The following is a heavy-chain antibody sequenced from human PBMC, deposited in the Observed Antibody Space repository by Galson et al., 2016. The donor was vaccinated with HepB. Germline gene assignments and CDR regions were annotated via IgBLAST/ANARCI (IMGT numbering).Heavy chain of an antibody. CDR2: IDSSGSSI. D-gene: IGHD1-1*01. V-gene: IGHV3-48*03. Sequence: SLRLSCAASGFTFSRSAMNWVRQAPGKGLEWISYIDSSGSSIYYADSVKGRLTISRDNAKNALFLQVNSLRAEDTAIYYCAKEGPYSWNDYWGQGTLVTVSS. CDR3: AKEGPYSWNDY. J-gene: IGHJ4*02. CDR1: GFTFSRSA.